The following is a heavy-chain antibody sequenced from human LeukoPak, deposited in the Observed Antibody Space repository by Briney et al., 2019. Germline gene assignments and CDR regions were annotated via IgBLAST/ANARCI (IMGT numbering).Heavy chain of an antibody. CDR2: MNPNSGKT. V-gene: IGHV1-8*01. J-gene: IGHJ6*03. CDR1: GYTFTSYD. Sequence: ASVKVSCKASGYTFTSYDINWVRQATGQGLEWMGWMNPNSGKTGYAQKFQGRVTMTRNTSISTAYMELSSLRSEDTAVYYCARITAGYSSSWYNYYYYYMDVWGKGTTVTVSS. CDR3: ARITAGYSSSWYNYYYYYMDV. D-gene: IGHD6-13*01.